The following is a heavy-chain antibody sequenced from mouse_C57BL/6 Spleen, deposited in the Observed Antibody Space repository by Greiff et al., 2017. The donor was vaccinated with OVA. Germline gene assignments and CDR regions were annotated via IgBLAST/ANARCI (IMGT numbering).Heavy chain of an antibody. D-gene: IGHD2-5*01. CDR2: IHPNSGST. CDR1: GYTFTSYW. CDR3: ARGDYSNQYFDY. V-gene: IGHV1-64*01. Sequence: QVQLKQPGAELVKPGASVKLSCKASGYTFTSYWMHWVKQRPGQGLEWIGMIHPNSGSTNYNEKFKSKATLTVDKSSSTAYMQLSSLTSEDSAVYYCARGDYSNQYFDYWGQGTTLTVSS. J-gene: IGHJ2*01.